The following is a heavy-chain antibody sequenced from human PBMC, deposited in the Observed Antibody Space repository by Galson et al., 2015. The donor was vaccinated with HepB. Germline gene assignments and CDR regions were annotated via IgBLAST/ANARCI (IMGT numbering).Heavy chain of an antibody. CDR1: GFTFSSHA. Sequence: SLRLSCAASGFTFSSHAMHWVRQAPGKGLEWLSFISHAGSDRYYADSVKGRFTMSRDNTKNTLSLQMNSLRAEDTALYYCARYCSSTSCFIGLDYWGQGTLVTVSS. J-gene: IGHJ4*02. CDR3: ARYCSSTSCFIGLDY. V-gene: IGHV3-30*04. D-gene: IGHD2-2*01. CDR2: ISHAGSDR.